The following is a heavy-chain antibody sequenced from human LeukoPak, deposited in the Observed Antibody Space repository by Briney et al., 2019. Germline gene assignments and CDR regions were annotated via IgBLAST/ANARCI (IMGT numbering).Heavy chain of an antibody. CDR3: ARQSRRGWSIDY. J-gene: IGHJ4*02. D-gene: IGHD6-19*01. CDR1: GYSFTSYW. V-gene: IGHV5-51*01. CDR2: IYPVDSDT. Sequence: GESLKISCKGSGYSFTSYWIGWVRQMPGKGLEWMGIIYPVDSDTRYSPSFQGQVTISADRSISTAYLQWSSLKASDTAMYYCARQSRRGWSIDYWAREPWSPSPQ.